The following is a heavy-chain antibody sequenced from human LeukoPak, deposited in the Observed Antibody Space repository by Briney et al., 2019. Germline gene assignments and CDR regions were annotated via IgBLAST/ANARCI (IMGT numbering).Heavy chain of an antibody. D-gene: IGHD3-10*01. V-gene: IGHV4-61*02. CDR2: IYTSGST. CDR1: GGSISSGNYY. Sequence: SQTLSLTCTVSGGSISSGNYYWSWIRQPAGKGLEWIGRIYTSGSTNYNPSLKSRVTMSVDTSKNQFSLKLSSVTAAETAVYYCATHGGGWFDPWGQGTLVTVSS. CDR3: ATHGGGWFDP. J-gene: IGHJ5*02.